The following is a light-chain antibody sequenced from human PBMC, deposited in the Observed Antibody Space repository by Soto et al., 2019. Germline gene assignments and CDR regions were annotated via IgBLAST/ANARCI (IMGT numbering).Light chain of an antibody. Sequence: EIVLTQSPGTPSLSPGERATLSCRASQSVSSSYLAWYQQKPGQAPRLLIYDASNRATGIPARFSGSGSGTDFTLTISSLEPEDFAVYYCQQRSNWLITFGQGTRLEIK. V-gene: IGKV3D-20*02. CDR3: QQRSNWLIT. J-gene: IGKJ5*01. CDR1: QSVSSSY. CDR2: DAS.